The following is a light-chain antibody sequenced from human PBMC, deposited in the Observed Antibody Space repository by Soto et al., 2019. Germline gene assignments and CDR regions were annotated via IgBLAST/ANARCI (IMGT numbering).Light chain of an antibody. Sequence: DIHMTQSPSTLSASVGDRVTISCLASQSLSSRLAWYQQKPGKAPKLLIYDAYSLESGVPSRFSGSGSGTEFTLTISSLQPDDFATYYCQQYNNYPYTFGQGTRLEIK. V-gene: IGKV1-5*01. CDR2: DAY. CDR3: QQYNNYPYT. CDR1: QSLSSR. J-gene: IGKJ5*01.